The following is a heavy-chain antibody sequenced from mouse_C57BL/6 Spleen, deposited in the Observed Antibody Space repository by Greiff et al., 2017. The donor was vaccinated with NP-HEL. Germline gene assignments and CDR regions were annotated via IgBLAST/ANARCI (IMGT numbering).Heavy chain of an antibody. Sequence: QVQLQQPGAELVKPGASVKLSCKASGYTFTSYWMHWVKQRPGQGLEWIGMIHPNSGSTNYNEKFKSKATLTVDNASSTVYMQISSLTSEDSAVYYCARDSAGDYWGQGTTLTVSS. CDR3: ARDSAGDY. CDR2: IHPNSGST. CDR1: GYTFTSYW. D-gene: IGHD1-2*01. V-gene: IGHV1-64*01. J-gene: IGHJ2*01.